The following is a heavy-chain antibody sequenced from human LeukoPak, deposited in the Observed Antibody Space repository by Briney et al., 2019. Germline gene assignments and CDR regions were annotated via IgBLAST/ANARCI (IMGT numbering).Heavy chain of an antibody. J-gene: IGHJ4*02. D-gene: IGHD1-26*01. V-gene: IGHV3-33*01. CDR3: ARGELTRGVYFDY. CDR2: IWYDGSNK. CDR1: GFTFSSYG. Sequence: GGSLRLSCAASGFTFSSYGMHWVRQAPGKGLEWVAVIWYDGSNKYYADSVKGRFTISRDNSKNTLYLQMNSLRAEDTAVYYCARGELTRGVYFDYWGQGTLVTVSS.